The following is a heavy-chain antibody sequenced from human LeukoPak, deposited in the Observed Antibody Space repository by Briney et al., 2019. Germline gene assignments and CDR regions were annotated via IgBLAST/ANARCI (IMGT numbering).Heavy chain of an antibody. CDR1: GFTFSTYA. V-gene: IGHV3-23*01. Sequence: PGRSLRPSCAASGFTFSTYAMSWVRQAPGKGLEWVSTVSTSGGSTYYADSVKGRFTISRDNSKNTQYLQMNSLRPEDTAVYFCAKEGDSGYDCFDYWGQGTLVTVS. CDR3: AKEGDSGYDCFDY. CDR2: VSTSGGST. J-gene: IGHJ4*02. D-gene: IGHD5-12*01.